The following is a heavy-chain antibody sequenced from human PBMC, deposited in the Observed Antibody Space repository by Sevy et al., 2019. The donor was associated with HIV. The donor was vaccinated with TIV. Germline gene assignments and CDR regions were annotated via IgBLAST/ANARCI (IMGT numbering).Heavy chain of an antibody. Sequence: GGSLRLSCAASGFTFSSYGMNWVRQAPGKGLEWVSSVSSSSSYIYYADLVEGRFTMSRDNAKNSLYLQMNSLRAEDTAVYHCARDRGSSSIGYGMDVWGQGTTVTVSS. J-gene: IGHJ6*02. D-gene: IGHD6-13*01. CDR2: VSSSSSYI. CDR3: ARDRGSSSIGYGMDV. V-gene: IGHV3-21*06. CDR1: GFTFSSYG.